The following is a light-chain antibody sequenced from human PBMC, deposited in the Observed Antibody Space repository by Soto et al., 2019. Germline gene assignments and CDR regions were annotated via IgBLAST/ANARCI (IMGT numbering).Light chain of an antibody. CDR2: RAS. J-gene: IGKJ5*01. Sequence: EIVLTQFPATLSLSPGDGATLSCRASQSVSSYLAWYQQKRGQAPRLLIYRASSRATGIPDRFSGSGSGTDFTLTISRLEPEDFAVYICQQYGTSPRTFGQGTRLEIK. CDR3: QQYGTSPRT. CDR1: QSVSSY. V-gene: IGKV3-20*01.